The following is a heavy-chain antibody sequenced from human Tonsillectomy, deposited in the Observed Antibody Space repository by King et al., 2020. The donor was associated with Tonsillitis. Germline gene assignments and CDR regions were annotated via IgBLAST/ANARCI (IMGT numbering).Heavy chain of an antibody. CDR3: ARPLPGELLPLDY. J-gene: IGHJ4*02. CDR2: ISYDGSNK. D-gene: IGHD1-26*01. Sequence: VQLVESGGGVVQPGRSLRLSCAASGFTFSNYAMHWVRQAPGKGLKWVACISYDGSNKYYADSVKGRFTISRDNSKNTLYLQMNSLRAEDTAVYYCARPLPGELLPLDYWGQGTLVTVSS. V-gene: IGHV3-30-3*01. CDR1: GFTFSNYA.